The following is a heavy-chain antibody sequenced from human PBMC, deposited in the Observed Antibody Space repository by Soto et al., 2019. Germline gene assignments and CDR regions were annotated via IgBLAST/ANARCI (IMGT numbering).Heavy chain of an antibody. CDR3: ARGQQVSTIRGVQGFDY. D-gene: IGHD3-10*01. Sequence: EVQLVETGGGLIQPGGSLRLSCAASGFSISSNYMTWVRQAPGKGLERVSLLYSGGTSYYADSVKGRFTISRDNSKNTLFLQMNRLKTEDTAVYYCARGQQVSTIRGVQGFDYWGQGTLVTVSS. CDR2: LYSGGTS. V-gene: IGHV3-53*02. J-gene: IGHJ4*02. CDR1: GFSISSNY.